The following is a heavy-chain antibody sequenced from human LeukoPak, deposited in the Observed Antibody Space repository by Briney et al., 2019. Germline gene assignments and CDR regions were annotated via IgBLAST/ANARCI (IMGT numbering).Heavy chain of an antibody. V-gene: IGHV3-74*01. D-gene: IGHD1-14*01. Sequence: GGSLRLSCAASGFTFSTYWMHWVRQAPGKGPVGVSRINYDGTDTVYTDSVKGRFTISRDNAKNTLYLQMNSLRAEDTAVYYCARDGVSTVDFDYWGQGTLVTVSS. CDR1: GFTFSTYW. CDR2: INYDGTDT. J-gene: IGHJ4*02. CDR3: ARDGVSTVDFDY.